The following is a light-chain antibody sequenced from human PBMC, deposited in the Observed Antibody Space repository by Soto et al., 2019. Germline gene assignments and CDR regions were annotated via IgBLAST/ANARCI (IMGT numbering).Light chain of an antibody. V-gene: IGKV1-12*01. Sequence: ERVRNSGRSIRDLSGWLAWYQQKPGKAPKLLIYAASTLQSGVPSRLSGIGSGTEFTCTIGLLQPESCATSDRLQGYNCPRGLTLGGGTKVDIK. J-gene: IGKJ4*01. CDR3: LQGYNCPRGLT. CDR1: RDLSGW. CDR2: AAS.